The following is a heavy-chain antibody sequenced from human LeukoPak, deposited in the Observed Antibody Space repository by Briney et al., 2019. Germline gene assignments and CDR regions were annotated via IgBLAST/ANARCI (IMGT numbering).Heavy chain of an antibody. CDR1: RFTFSTYG. CDR3: AKDEGFSGSGSYDHNNWIDL. CDR2: IRDDGSNK. Sequence: GGSLRLSCAASRFTFSTYGMHWVRQAPGKGLEWVAFIRDDGSNKYYADSVKGRFTISRDNSKNTLYLQMNSLRAEDTAAYYCAKDEGFSGSGSYDHNNWIDLWGKGTLVTVSS. D-gene: IGHD3-10*01. V-gene: IGHV3-30*02. J-gene: IGHJ5*02.